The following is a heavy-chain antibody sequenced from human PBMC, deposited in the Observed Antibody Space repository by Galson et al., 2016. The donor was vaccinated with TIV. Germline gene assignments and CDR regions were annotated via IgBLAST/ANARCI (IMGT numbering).Heavy chain of an antibody. CDR2: ISDSGRS. J-gene: IGHJ3*01. CDR1: SDSIINYY. Sequence: ETLSLTCTVSSDSIINYYLSWIRQPPGKGLEWIGYISDSGRSNKSPSLESRVTISVDTSKKQISLKLKSVTAADTAVYYCARDLGLGVFDVWGQGTMASVSS. D-gene: IGHD7-27*01. V-gene: IGHV4-59*01. CDR3: ARDLGLGVFDV.